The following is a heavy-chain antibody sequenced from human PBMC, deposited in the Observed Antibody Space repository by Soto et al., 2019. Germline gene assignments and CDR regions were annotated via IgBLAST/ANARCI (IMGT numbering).Heavy chain of an antibody. V-gene: IGHV4-59*08. Sequence: QVQLQESGPGLVKPSETLSLTCTVSGGSISSYYWSWIRQPPGKGLEWIGYIYYSGSTNYNPSLKRRVTISVDTSKNQFSLKLSSVTAADTAVYYCARHVKSFLGATLFDYGGQGTLVTVSS. J-gene: IGHJ4*02. D-gene: IGHD1-26*01. CDR2: IYYSGST. CDR1: GGSISSYY. CDR3: ARHVKSFLGATLFDY.